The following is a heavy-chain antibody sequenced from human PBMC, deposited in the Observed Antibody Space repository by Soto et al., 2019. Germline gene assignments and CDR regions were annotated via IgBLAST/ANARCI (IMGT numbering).Heavy chain of an antibody. V-gene: IGHV3-23*01. CDR2: MSHDGGVT. Sequence: EVQLLESGGGLVQPGGSLRLSCAASGFTFSNYGMTWVRQAPGKGLEWVSVMSHDGGVTDYTESVKGRFTISRDISKHTLYLQMNSSRDEDTAVYYCAKIDKFSPRSCGWANRFDYWSQGTLVTVSS. D-gene: IGHD6-19*01. CDR3: AKIDKFSPRSCGWANRFDY. J-gene: IGHJ4*02. CDR1: GFTFSNYG.